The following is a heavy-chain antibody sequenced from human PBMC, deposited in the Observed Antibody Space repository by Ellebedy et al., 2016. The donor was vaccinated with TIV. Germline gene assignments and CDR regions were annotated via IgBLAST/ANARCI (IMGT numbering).Heavy chain of an antibody. J-gene: IGHJ4*02. V-gene: IGHV4-4*02. CDR1: GDPITGSHW. Sequence: SETLSLXXAVSGDPITGSHWWSWVRQPPGRGLEWIGEIYHGVNSHYNPSLKSRVTISIDTSKNQFSLKFNSLTAADTAIYYCASLWRPDSSGWYWFDYWGQGTLVTVSS. CDR3: ASLWRPDSSGWYWFDY. D-gene: IGHD6-19*01. CDR2: IYHGVNS.